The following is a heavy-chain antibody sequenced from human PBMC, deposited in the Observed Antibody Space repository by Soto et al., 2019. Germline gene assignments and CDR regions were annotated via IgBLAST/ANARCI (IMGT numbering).Heavy chain of an antibody. D-gene: IGHD3-16*01. V-gene: IGHV4-34*01. J-gene: IGHJ4*02. CDR2: TDQSGGT. CDR3: ASGRGGNKY. Sequence: QVQLQQWGTGLLKSSETLSLNCAVYGGSFSPYYWSWVRQPPGKGLEWIGETDQSGGTYYNPSLKGRVTVSLDTSKNQFSLEVKSVTAADTAVYYCASGRGGNKYWGQGTLVTVSS. CDR1: GGSFSPYY.